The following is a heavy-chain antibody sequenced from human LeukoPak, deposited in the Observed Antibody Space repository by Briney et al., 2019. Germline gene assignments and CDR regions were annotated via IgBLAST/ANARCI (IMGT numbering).Heavy chain of an antibody. CDR1: VFTFSSYA. V-gene: IGHV3-23*01. D-gene: IGHD6-13*01. CDR3: AKDLRYSSSWPGDVDY. J-gene: IGHJ4*02. CDR2: FSGSGGST. Sequence: GGSLRLSCAASVFTFSSYAMSWVRQAPGKGLEWVSAFSGSGGSTYYADSVKGRFTISRDNSKNTLYLQMNSLRAEDTAVYYCAKDLRYSSSWPGDVDYWGQGTLVTVSS.